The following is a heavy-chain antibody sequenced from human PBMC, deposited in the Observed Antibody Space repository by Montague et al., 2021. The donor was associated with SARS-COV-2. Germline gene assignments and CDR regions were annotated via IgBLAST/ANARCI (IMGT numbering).Heavy chain of an antibody. CDR1: GGSISSSSYY. CDR2: IYSSGST. V-gene: IGHV4-39*07. CDR3: ARVGRQQLVRLSGMDV. J-gene: IGHJ6*02. D-gene: IGHD6-13*01. Sequence: SETLSLTCTVSGGSISSSSYYWGWIRQPPGKGLEWIGSIYSSGSTYYSPSLKSRVTISVDTSKNQFSLKLSSVTAADTAVYYCARVGRQQLVRLSGMDVWGQGTTVTVSS.